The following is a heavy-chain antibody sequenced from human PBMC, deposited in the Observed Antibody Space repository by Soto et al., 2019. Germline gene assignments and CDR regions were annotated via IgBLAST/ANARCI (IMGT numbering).Heavy chain of an antibody. CDR2: INDSGNT. CDR1: GGSFRGYF. CDR3: QGGDX. V-gene: IGHV4-34*01. D-gene: IGHD3-16*01. Sequence: PAETLSLTCAVSGGSFRGYFWSWIRQSPAKGLEWILEINDSGNTYYNPSFKSRLTISVDTSTSQISLRLTSVTAADSAVYYCQGGDXWGQGTRVTVSX. J-gene: IGHJ4*02.